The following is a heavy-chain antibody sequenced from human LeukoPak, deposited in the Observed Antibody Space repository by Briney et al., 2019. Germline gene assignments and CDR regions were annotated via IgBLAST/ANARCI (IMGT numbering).Heavy chain of an antibody. D-gene: IGHD5-12*01. J-gene: IGHJ4*02. CDR3: GKAFNHDYSGIGDY. Sequence: GESLRLSCAASGFTFSSYAMSWVRQPPGKGLEWISAICCSGGKTYYAASVKGRFTIFGNNSKNKSDQQDNILRADTAVVYYCGKAFNHDYSGIGDYWGQGTLVTVSS. V-gene: IGHV3-23*01. CDR1: GFTFSSYA. CDR2: ICCSGGKT.